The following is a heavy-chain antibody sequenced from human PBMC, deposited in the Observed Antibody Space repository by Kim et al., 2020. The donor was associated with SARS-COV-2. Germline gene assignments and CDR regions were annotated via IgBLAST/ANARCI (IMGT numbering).Heavy chain of an antibody. V-gene: IGHV4-34*01. CDR3: ARAQQLVFY. CDR2: INHSGST. D-gene: IGHD6-13*01. Sequence: SETLSLTCAVYGGSFSGYYWSWIRQPPGKGLEWIGEINHSGSTNYNPSLKSRVTISVDTSKNQFSLKLSSVTAADTAVYYCARAQQLVFYWGQGTLVTVSS. J-gene: IGHJ4*02. CDR1: GGSFSGYY.